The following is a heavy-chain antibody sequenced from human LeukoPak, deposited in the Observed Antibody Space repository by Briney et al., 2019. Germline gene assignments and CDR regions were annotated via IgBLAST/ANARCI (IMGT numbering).Heavy chain of an antibody. D-gene: IGHD4-23*01. CDR2: INHSGST. J-gene: IGHJ5*02. V-gene: IGHV4-34*01. CDR1: GGSFSGYY. CDR3: ASQKSYGGNSGP. Sequence: SETLPLTCAVYGGSFSGYYWSWIRQPPGKGLEWIGEINHSGSTNYNPSLKSRVTISVDTSKNQFSLKLSSVTAADTAVYYCASQKSYGGNSGPWGQGTLVTVSS.